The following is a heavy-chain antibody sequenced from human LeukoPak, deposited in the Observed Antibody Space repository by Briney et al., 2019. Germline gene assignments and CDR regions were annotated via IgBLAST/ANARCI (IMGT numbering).Heavy chain of an antibody. CDR2: IIPIFGTA. CDR3: ARGGGSSTAIDASDI. Sequence: SVKVSCKASGGTFSSYAIGWVRQAPGQGLEWMGGIIPIFGTANYAQKFQGRVTITADESTSTAYMELSSLRSEDTAVYYCARGGGSSTAIDASDIWGQGTMVTVSS. J-gene: IGHJ3*02. D-gene: IGHD1-26*01. CDR1: GGTFSSYA. V-gene: IGHV1-69*01.